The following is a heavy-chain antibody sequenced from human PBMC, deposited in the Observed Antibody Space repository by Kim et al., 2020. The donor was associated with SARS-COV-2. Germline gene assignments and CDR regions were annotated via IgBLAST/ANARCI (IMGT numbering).Heavy chain of an antibody. D-gene: IGHD5-12*01. CDR3: ARATILDSGYDYSAFDG. Sequence: LKSRVTLSVDTSKNQFSLKLSSVTAANTAVYYCARATILDSGYDYSAFDGWGQGTMVTVSS. J-gene: IGHJ3*01. V-gene: IGHV4-34*01.